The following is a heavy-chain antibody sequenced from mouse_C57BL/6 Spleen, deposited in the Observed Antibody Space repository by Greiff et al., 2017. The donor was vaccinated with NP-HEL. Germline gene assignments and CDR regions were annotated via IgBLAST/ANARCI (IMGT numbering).Heavy chain of an antibody. V-gene: IGHV1-47*01. D-gene: IGHD2-5*01. CDR3: ARHYSKGYRYFDV. CDR2: FHPYNDDT. CDR1: GYTFTTYP. Sequence: QVHVKQSGAELVKPGASVKMSCKASGYTFTTYPIEWMKQNHGKSLEWIGNFHPYNDDTKYNEKLKGKATLTVEKSSSTVYLELSRLTSDDSAVYYCARHYSKGYRYFDVWGTGTTVTVSS. J-gene: IGHJ1*03.